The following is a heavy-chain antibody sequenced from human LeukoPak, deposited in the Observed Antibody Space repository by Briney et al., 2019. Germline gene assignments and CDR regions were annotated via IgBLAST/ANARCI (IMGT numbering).Heavy chain of an antibody. CDR3: ARISHSGSYYADY. D-gene: IGHD1-26*01. Sequence: SETLSLTCTVSGDSVSRYFWNWIRQPPGKGLEWIGYIHHSGTTNYNPSLKSRVAISVDTSKNQFSLKLSSVTAADTAVYYCARISHSGSYYADYWGQGTLVTVSS. V-gene: IGHV4-4*08. CDR1: GDSVSRYF. J-gene: IGHJ4*02. CDR2: IHHSGTT.